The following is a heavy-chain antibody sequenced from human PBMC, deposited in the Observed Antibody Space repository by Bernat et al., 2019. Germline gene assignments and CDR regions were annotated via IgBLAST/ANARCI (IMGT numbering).Heavy chain of an antibody. CDR2: INHSGST. Sequence: QVQLQQWGAGLLKPSETLSLTCAVYGGSFSGYYWSWIRQPPGKGLEWIGEINHSGSTNYNPSLKSRVTISVDTSKNQFSLKLSSVTAADTAVYYCARVTRIQLWPGRTYYYYGMDVWGQGTTVTVSS. D-gene: IGHD5-18*01. J-gene: IGHJ6*02. V-gene: IGHV4-34*01. CDR3: ARVTRIQLWPGRTYYYYGMDV. CDR1: GGSFSGYY.